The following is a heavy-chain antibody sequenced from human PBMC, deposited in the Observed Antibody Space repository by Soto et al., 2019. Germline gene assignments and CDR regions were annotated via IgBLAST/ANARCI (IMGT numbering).Heavy chain of an antibody. CDR2: ISYDGSNK. CDR3: ARDSVGYCSGGSCYGDYYYGMDV. Sequence: HPGGSLRLSCAASGFTFSSYAMHWVRQAPGKGLEWVAVISYDGSNKYYADSVKGRFTISRDNSKNTLYLQMNSLRAEDTAVYYCARDSVGYCSGGSCYGDYYYGMDVWGQGTTVTVSS. D-gene: IGHD2-15*01. CDR1: GFTFSSYA. V-gene: IGHV3-30-3*01. J-gene: IGHJ6*02.